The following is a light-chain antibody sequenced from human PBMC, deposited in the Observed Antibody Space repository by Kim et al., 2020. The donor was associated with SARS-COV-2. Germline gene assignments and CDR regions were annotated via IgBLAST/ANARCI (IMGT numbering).Light chain of an antibody. J-gene: IGLJ1*01. CDR1: NIGSKS. CDR2: YGS. CDR3: QVWDSSSDHSV. V-gene: IGLV3-21*04. Sequence: APGKTAWITCWGNNIGSKSVTWYRQEPGQAPVLVIYYGSDRPSGIPERFSGSNSGNTATLTISRVEAGDEADYYCQVWDSSSDHSVFGTGTKVTVL.